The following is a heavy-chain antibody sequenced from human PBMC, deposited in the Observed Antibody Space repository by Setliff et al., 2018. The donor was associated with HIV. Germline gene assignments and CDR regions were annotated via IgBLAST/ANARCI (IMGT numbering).Heavy chain of an antibody. D-gene: IGHD5-18*01. CDR2: ISGGGGTT. V-gene: IGHV3-23*01. J-gene: IGHJ3*02. Sequence: GGSLRLSCAASGFTFSTYAMTWVRQGPGKGLEWVSGISGGGGTTYYAAAVKGRFTISRDNAKSSLYLQMNSLRVEDTAVYYCARDQLWSKATFDIWGQGTMVTVSS. CDR1: GFTFSTYA. CDR3: ARDQLWSKATFDI.